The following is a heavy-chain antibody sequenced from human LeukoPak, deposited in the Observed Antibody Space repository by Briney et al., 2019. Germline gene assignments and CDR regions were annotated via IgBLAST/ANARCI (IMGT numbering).Heavy chain of an antibody. Sequence: SETLSLTCIISDDSISSSTYYWGWIRQPPGKGLEWIGTLYYSGKTYYNPSLKSRVTISIDTSKNQFSLKLSSVTAADTAVYYCARPGSNLAAAGTDAFDIWGQGTMVTVSS. CDR3: ARPGSNLAAAGTDAFDI. D-gene: IGHD6-13*01. J-gene: IGHJ3*02. V-gene: IGHV4-39*01. CDR1: DDSISSSTYY. CDR2: LYYSGKT.